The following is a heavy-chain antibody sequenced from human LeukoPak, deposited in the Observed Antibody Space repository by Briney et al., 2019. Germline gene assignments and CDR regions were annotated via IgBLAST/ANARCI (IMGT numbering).Heavy chain of an antibody. CDR2: IYYSGST. CDR1: GFTFSSYE. D-gene: IGHD3-3*01. V-gene: IGHV4-39*07. CDR3: ARDFGMQEDYFDY. Sequence: GSLRLSCAASGFTFSSYEMNWVRQAPGKGLEWIGSIYYSGSTYYNPSLKSRVTISVDTSKNQFSLKLSSVTAADTAVYYCARDFGMQEDYFDYWGQGTLVTVSS. J-gene: IGHJ4*02.